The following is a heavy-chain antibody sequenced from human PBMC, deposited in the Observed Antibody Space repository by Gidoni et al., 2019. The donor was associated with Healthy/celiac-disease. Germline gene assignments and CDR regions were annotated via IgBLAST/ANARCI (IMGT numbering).Heavy chain of an antibody. D-gene: IGHD1-26*01. J-gene: IGHJ3*02. CDR2: ISAYNGNT. V-gene: IGHV1-18*04. CDR3: ARDWAGGSYFSDDAFDI. CDR1: GYTFPSYG. Sequence: QVQLVQSGAEVKKPVASVKVSCKASGYTFPSYGISWVRQAPGQGLEGMGWISAYNGNTNYAQKRQGRVTMTTDTSTSTAYMELRSLRADDTAVYYCARDWAGGSYFSDDAFDIWGQGTMVTVSS.